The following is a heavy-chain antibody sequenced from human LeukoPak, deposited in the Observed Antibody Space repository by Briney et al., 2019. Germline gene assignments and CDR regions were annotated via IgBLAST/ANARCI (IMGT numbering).Heavy chain of an antibody. V-gene: IGHV3-73*01. CDR3: TRRGPAAGDY. J-gene: IGHJ4*02. Sequence: GGSLRLSCAASGFTFSGSAMQWVRQASGKGLEWVGRIRSKANSYATAYAASVKGRFTISRDDSKNTAYLQMNSLKTEDTAVYYCTRRGPAAGDYWGQGTLVTVSS. D-gene: IGHD6-25*01. CDR1: GFTFSGSA. CDR2: IRSKANSYAT.